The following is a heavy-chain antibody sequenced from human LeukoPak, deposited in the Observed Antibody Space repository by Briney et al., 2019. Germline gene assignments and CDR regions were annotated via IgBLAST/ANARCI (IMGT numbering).Heavy chain of an antibody. Sequence: ASVKVSCKASGYTFTDDYVHWVRQAPGQGLEWMGWINPNSGGTNYAQKFQGRVTMTRDTSISTAYMELSRLRSDDTAVYYCARGRAGPWMKVYYFDYWGQGTLVTVSS. CDR2: INPNSGGT. J-gene: IGHJ4*02. CDR3: ARGRAGPWMKVYYFDY. D-gene: IGHD6-19*01. CDR1: GYTFTDDY. V-gene: IGHV1-2*02.